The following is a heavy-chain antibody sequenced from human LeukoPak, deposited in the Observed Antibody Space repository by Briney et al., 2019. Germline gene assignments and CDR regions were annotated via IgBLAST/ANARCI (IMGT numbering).Heavy chain of an antibody. D-gene: IGHD6-19*01. Sequence: PSETLSLTCAVSGYSISSGYYWGWIRQPPGKGLEWIGSIYHSGSTYYNPSLKSRVTISVDTPKNQFSLKLSSVTAADTAVYYCARHPLAVAGHFDYWGQGTLVTVSS. CDR3: ARHPLAVAGHFDY. CDR2: IYHSGST. J-gene: IGHJ4*02. V-gene: IGHV4-38-2*01. CDR1: GYSISSGYY.